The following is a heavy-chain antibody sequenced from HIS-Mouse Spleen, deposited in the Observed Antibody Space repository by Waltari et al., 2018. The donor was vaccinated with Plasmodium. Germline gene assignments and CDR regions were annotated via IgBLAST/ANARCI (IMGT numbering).Heavy chain of an antibody. J-gene: IGHJ2*01. CDR2: ISSSSSTI. D-gene: IGHD1-26*01. V-gene: IGHV3-48*01. Sequence: EVQLVESGGGLVLPGGSLRLDCSDAAITSSSYSMSWVRQAPGKGLEWVSYISSSSSTIYYADSVKGRFTISRDNAKNSLYLQMNSLRAEDAAVYYCARADGSYWYFDLWGRGTLVTVSS. CDR3: ARADGSYWYFDL. CDR1: AITSSSYS.